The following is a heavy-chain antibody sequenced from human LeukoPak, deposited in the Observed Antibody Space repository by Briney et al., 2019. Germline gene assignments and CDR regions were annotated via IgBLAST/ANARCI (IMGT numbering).Heavy chain of an antibody. CDR3: ASGLGGYSSSWYGGYFDY. J-gene: IGHJ4*02. CDR2: IYHSGST. D-gene: IGHD6-13*01. CDR1: GYSISSGYY. V-gene: IGHV4-38-2*02. Sequence: PSETLSLTCTVSGYSISSGYYWGWIRQPPGKGLEWIGSIYHSGSTYYNPSLKSRVTISVDTSKNQFSLKLSSVTAADTAVYYCASGLGGYSSSWYGGYFDYWGQGTLVTVSS.